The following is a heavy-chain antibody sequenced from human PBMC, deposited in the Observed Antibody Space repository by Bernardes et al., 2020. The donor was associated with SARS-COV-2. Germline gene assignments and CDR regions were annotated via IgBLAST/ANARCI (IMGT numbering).Heavy chain of an antibody. J-gene: IGHJ6*02. Sequence: GGSLRLSCAASGFTFSDYWMNWVRQVPGKGRVWASGINKDGSGTNYAESVRGRFTISRDNAKRTLYLQMNSLGAEDSAVYYCSKDLHNYGMDVWGQGTTVIVSS. D-gene: IGHD4-4*01. V-gene: IGHV3-74*01. CDR2: INKDGSGT. CDR1: GFTFSDYW. CDR3: SKDLHNYGMDV.